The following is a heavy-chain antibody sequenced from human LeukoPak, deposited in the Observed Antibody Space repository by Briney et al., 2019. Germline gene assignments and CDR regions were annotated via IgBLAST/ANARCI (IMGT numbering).Heavy chain of an antibody. Sequence: SETLSLTCAVYGGSFSGYYWSRIRQPPGKVLEWIGEINHSGSTNYNPSLKGRVTISVDTSKNQFSLKLSSVTAADTAVYYCARGVEPEQDIVVVVAATGFDYWGQGTLVTVSS. CDR1: GGSFSGYY. CDR3: ARGVEPEQDIVVVVAATGFDY. J-gene: IGHJ4*02. CDR2: INHSGST. D-gene: IGHD2-15*01. V-gene: IGHV4-34*01.